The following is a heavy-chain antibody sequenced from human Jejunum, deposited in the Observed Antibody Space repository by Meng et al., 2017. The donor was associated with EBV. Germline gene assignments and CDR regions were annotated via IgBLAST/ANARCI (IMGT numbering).Heavy chain of an antibody. D-gene: IGHD4-17*01. CDR3: ARRNYGDYGDGFDY. CDR2: FSTANDNT. CDR1: GYTFTEYA. Sequence: VQLVQSGAEVKKNGASVKVSCKASGYTFTEYAMHWLRQAPGQRLEWMGWFSTANDNTKYSQKFQGRVTITRDTSASTGYMELSSLRSEDTAVYYCARRNYGDYGDGFDYWGQGPLVTVSS. V-gene: IGHV1-3*04. J-gene: IGHJ4*02.